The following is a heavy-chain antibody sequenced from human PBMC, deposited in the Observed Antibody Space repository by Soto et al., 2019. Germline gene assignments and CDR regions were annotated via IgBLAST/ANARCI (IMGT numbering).Heavy chain of an antibody. J-gene: IGHJ6*02. CDR1: GGSFSGYY. V-gene: IGHV4-34*01. D-gene: IGHD1-20*01. CDR3: ARGLGSLTGTTLDYYGMDV. CDR2: IIHSGST. Sequence: SETLSLTCAVYGGSFSGYYWSWIRQPPGKGLEWIGEIIHSGSTNYNQSLKSRVTISVDTSKNQFSLKLSSVTAADTAVYYCARGLGSLTGTTLDYYGMDVWGQGTTVTVSS.